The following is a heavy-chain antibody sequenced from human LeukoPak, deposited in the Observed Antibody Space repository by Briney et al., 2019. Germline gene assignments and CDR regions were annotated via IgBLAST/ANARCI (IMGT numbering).Heavy chain of an antibody. J-gene: IGHJ6*02. D-gene: IGHD6-13*01. CDR3: PRDFPMYSSSWYLDYYYGMDV. V-gene: IGHV4-59*01. CDR2: IYYTGST. Sequence: VKPSETLSLTCTVSGGSISGYYWSWVRQPPGKGLEWIGYIYYTGSTNYNPSLKSRVTVSVDTSKNQFSLKQNSVTAADTAVYYCPRDFPMYSSSWYLDYYYGMDVWGQGTTVTVSS. CDR1: GGSISGYY.